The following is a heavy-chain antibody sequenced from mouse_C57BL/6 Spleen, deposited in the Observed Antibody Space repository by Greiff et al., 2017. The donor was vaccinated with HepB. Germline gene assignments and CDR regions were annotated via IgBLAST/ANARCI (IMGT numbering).Heavy chain of an antibody. CDR2: IDPSDSYT. CDR1: GYTFTSYW. D-gene: IGHD3-3*01. J-gene: IGHJ1*03. V-gene: IGHV1-59*01. CDR3: ARALNRAGWYFDV. Sequence: QVQLQQPGAELVRPGTSVKLSCKASGYTFTSYWMHWVKQRPGQGLEWIGVIDPSDSYTNYNQKFKGKATLTVDTSSSTAYMQLSSLTSEDSAVYYCARALNRAGWYFDVWGTGTTVTVSS.